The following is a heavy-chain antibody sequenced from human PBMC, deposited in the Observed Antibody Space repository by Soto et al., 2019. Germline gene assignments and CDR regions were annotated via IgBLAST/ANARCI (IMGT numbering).Heavy chain of an antibody. CDR1: GVSLSTSVVG. V-gene: IGHV2-5*02. CDR3: AHSGRYYYGMDV. J-gene: IGHJ6*02. Sequence: QITLKESGPTLVKPTQTLTLTCTFDGVSLSTSVVGVAWIRQPPGKALEWLALIYCDDDKRYSPYLKSRLTITKDSSKNQVVRRIPHMDPVDTAKYCWAHSGRYYYGMDVWGQGTTVTFSS. CDR2: IYCDDDK.